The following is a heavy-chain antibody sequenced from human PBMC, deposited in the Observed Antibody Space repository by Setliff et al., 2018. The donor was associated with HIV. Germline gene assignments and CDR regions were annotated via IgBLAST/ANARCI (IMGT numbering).Heavy chain of an antibody. J-gene: IGHJ6*03. CDR1: GGSISSGGYY. CDR2: VYYTWNT. V-gene: IGHV4-39*07. Sequence: SETLSLTCTVSGGSISSGGYYWSWIRQQPGKGLEWIGSVYYTWNTYYNPSLKSRAAISVDTSKNQFSLKVNSVTAADTAVYYCARDRYTWNYGENYMDVWGKGTTVTVSS. CDR3: ARDRYTWNYGENYMDV. D-gene: IGHD1-7*01.